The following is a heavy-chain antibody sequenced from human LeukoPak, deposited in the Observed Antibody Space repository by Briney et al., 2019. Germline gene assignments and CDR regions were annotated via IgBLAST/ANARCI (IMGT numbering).Heavy chain of an antibody. Sequence: PSETLSLTCTVSGGSISSYYWSWIRQPPGKGLEWIGYIYYSGSTNYNPSLKSRVTISVDTSKNQFSLKLSSVTAADTAVYYCARDTDLVYWGQGTLVTVSS. V-gene: IGHV4-59*01. CDR3: ARDTDLVY. D-gene: IGHD6-13*01. J-gene: IGHJ4*02. CDR1: GGSISSYY. CDR2: IYYSGST.